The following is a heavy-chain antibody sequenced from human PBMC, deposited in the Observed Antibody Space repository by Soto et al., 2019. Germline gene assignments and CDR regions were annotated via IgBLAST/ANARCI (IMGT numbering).Heavy chain of an antibody. Sequence: GGSLRLSCAASGFTFSGSAMHWVRQASGKGLEWVGRIRSKANSYATAYAASVKGRFTISRDDSKNTAYLQMNSLKTEDTAVYYCTSVTRPNCSSTSCPPPSYYGMDVWGQGTTVTVSS. CDR1: GFTFSGSA. J-gene: IGHJ6*02. D-gene: IGHD2-2*01. CDR3: TSVTRPNCSSTSCPPPSYYGMDV. CDR2: IRSKANSYAT. V-gene: IGHV3-73*01.